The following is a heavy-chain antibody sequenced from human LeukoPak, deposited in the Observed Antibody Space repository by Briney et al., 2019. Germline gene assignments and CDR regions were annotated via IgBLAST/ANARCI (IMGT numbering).Heavy chain of an antibody. D-gene: IGHD5-18*01. CDR2: VYYYVIS. Sequence: SETLCLTCTVSGISNYYWSCIGQPPENRREGSGYVYYYVISNYTSSLRSRGTMSIETSKNQFSLKLSSVTAADTAVYYCATLRYSHGYETWGQGTLVTVSS. V-gene: IGHV4-59*08. CDR3: ATLRYSHGYET. J-gene: IGHJ4*02. CDR1: GISNYY.